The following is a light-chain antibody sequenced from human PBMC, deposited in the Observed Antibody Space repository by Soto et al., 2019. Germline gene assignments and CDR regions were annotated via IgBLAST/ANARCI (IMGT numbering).Light chain of an antibody. CDR1: SSDVGGYSI. J-gene: IGLJ2*01. CDR2: DVN. Sequence: QSALTQPRSVSGSPGQSVAISCTGTSSDVGGYSIVSWYQHHPGKAPKLMIYDVNKRPSGVPDRFSGSKSGNTASLTISGLQAEDEAYYCCCSYAGSFVVLGGGTKVTVL. V-gene: IGLV2-11*01. CDR3: CSYAGSFVV.